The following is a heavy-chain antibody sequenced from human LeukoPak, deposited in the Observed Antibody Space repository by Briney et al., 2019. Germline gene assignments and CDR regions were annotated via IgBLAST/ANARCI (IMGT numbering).Heavy chain of an antibody. CDR2: ISSSGSTI. D-gene: IGHD3-10*01. Sequence: QPGGSLRLSCAASGFTFSSYWMSWVRQAPGKGLEWVSYISSSGSTIFYADSVKGRFTISRDNAKNSLYLQMNSLRAEDTGVYYCASGGVYGSGSLYNWFDPWGQGTLVTVSS. J-gene: IGHJ5*02. V-gene: IGHV3-48*04. CDR3: ASGGVYGSGSLYNWFDP. CDR1: GFTFSSYW.